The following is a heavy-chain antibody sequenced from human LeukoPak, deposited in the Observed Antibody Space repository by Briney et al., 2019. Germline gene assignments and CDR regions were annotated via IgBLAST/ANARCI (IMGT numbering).Heavy chain of an antibody. CDR1: GFNIGPYA. CDR3: ATWAFYHNLDV. J-gene: IGHJ6*02. CDR2: IKADGSGT. D-gene: IGHD2/OR15-2a*01. V-gene: IGHV3-43*02. Sequence: GGSLRLSCAASGFNIGPYAWYWVRQRPGRGLEWVSVIKADGSGTFYSDSVRGRFTTSRDNSKNSLYLQMSSLTSDDTALYYCATWAFYHNLDVWGQGTTVAVSS.